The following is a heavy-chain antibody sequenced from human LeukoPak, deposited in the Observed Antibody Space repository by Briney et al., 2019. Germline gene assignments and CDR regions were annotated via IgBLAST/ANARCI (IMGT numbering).Heavy chain of an antibody. V-gene: IGHV1-2*02. J-gene: IGHJ4*02. CDR3: ASPDIVATTGDQSDY. D-gene: IGHD5-12*01. Sequence: GASVKVSCKASGYTFTGYYMHWVRQAPGQGLEWMGWINPNSGGTNYAQKFQGRVTMTRDTSISTAYMELSRLRSDDTAVYYCASPDIVATTGDQSDYWGQGTLVTVSS. CDR2: INPNSGGT. CDR1: GYTFTGYY.